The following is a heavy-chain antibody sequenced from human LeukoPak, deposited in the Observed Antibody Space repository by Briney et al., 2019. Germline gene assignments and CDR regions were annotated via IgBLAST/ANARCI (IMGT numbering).Heavy chain of an antibody. Sequence: SETLSLTCAVYGESFTGYYWSWIRQSPGTGLEWIGEIDHRGNTNYNPSLTSRVTISVDTSKNQFSLKLSSVTAADTAVYYCQVRGDQRPTDYWGQGTLVTVSS. V-gene: IGHV4-34*03. CDR1: GESFTGYY. D-gene: IGHD3-10*01. J-gene: IGHJ4*02. CDR2: IDHRGNT. CDR3: QVRGDQRPTDY.